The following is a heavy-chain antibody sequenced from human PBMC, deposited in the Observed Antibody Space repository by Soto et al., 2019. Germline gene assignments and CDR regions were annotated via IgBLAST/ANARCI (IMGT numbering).Heavy chain of an antibody. V-gene: IGHV3-30*18. CDR2: ISYDGSNK. J-gene: IGHJ6*02. CDR1: GFTFSSYG. D-gene: IGHD2-2*01. Sequence: GGSLRLSCAASGFTFSSYGMHWVRQAPGKGLEWVAVISYDGSNKYYADSVKGRFTISRDNSKNTLYLQMNSLRAEDTAVYYCAKENSVPAAKNYYYYYGMDVWGQGTTVTVSS. CDR3: AKENSVPAAKNYYYYYGMDV.